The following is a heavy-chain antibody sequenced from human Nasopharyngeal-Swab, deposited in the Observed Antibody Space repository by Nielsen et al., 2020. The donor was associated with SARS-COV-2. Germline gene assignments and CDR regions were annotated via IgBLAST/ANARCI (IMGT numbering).Heavy chain of an antibody. D-gene: IGHD3-22*01. Sequence: QVSCKGSGYSFTSYWIVWVRQMPGKGLEWMGIIYPGDSDTRYSPSFQGQVTISADKSISTAYLQWSSLKASDTAMYYCARRRWLLGVDAFDIWGQGTMVTVSS. CDR2: IYPGDSDT. V-gene: IGHV5-51*01. J-gene: IGHJ3*02. CDR1: GYSFTSYW. CDR3: ARRRWLLGVDAFDI.